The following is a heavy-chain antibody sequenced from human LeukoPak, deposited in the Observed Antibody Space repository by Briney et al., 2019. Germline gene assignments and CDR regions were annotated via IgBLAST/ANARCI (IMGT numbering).Heavy chain of an antibody. CDR2: IYSGGST. Sequence: GGSLRLFCAASGLTVSSNYMSWVRQAPGKGLEWVSVIYSGGSTYYAGTGKGRFTLSGDNSKNTLYLQMNSLRAEDTAVYYCAREIGGALHYFDYWGQGTLVTVSS. CDR1: GLTVSSNY. J-gene: IGHJ4*02. V-gene: IGHV3-53*01. D-gene: IGHD1-26*01. CDR3: AREIGGALHYFDY.